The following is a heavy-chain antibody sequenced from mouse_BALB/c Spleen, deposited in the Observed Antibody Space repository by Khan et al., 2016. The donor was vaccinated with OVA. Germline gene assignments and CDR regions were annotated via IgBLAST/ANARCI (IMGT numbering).Heavy chain of an antibody. Sequence: EVQLQESGPSLVKPSQTLSLTCSVTGDSITSGYWNWIRKFPGNKLEYMGYIIYTGNTYYNPSLKSRISITRHTSKNQYYLQLSSVTDEDTATSYCARSTYRYAFVYWGQGTLVTVSA. V-gene: IGHV3-8*02. CDR2: IIYTGNT. J-gene: IGHJ3*01. CDR1: GDSITSGY. CDR3: ARSTYRYAFVY. D-gene: IGHD2-14*01.